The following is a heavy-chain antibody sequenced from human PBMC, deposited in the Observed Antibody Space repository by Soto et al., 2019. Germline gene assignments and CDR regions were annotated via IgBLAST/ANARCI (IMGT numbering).Heavy chain of an antibody. D-gene: IGHD2-2*01. V-gene: IGHV3-23*01. Sequence: PGGSLRLSCAASGFTFSSYAITWVRQAPWKGLEWVSGISGSGVNTYYADSVKGRFTISRDNSKNTLYLQMNSLRVEDTALYYSAKGNRGRRCSCCDCWGRRTLVAVSS. J-gene: IGHJ4*02. CDR3: AKGNRGRRCSCCDC. CDR2: ISGSGVNT. CDR1: GFTFSSYA.